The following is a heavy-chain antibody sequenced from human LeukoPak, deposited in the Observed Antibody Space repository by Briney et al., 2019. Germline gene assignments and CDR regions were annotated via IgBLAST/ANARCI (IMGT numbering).Heavy chain of an antibody. Sequence: GGSLRLSCAASEFTFSSYAMSWVRQAPGKGLEWVSAISGSGGSTYYADSVKGRFTISRDNSKNTLYLQMNSLRAEDTAVYYCAKDWGYCSSSSCSRSTFDYWGQGTLVTVSS. V-gene: IGHV3-23*01. CDR2: ISGSGGST. D-gene: IGHD2-2*01. J-gene: IGHJ4*02. CDR3: AKDWGYCSSSSCSRSTFDY. CDR1: EFTFSSYA.